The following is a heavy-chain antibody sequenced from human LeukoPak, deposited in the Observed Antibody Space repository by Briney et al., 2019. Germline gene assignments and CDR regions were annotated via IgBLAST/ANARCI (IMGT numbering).Heavy chain of an antibody. Sequence: SETLSLTCAVYGGSFSGYYWSWIRQPPGKGLEWIGEVNHSGSTNYNPSLKSRVTISVDTSKNQFSLKLSSVTAADTAVYYCARRWYYGSGSYYRYYYYYYYMDVWGKGTTVTVSS. D-gene: IGHD3-10*01. CDR2: VNHSGST. V-gene: IGHV4-34*01. CDR1: GGSFSGYY. J-gene: IGHJ6*03. CDR3: ARRWYYGSGSYYRYYYYYYYMDV.